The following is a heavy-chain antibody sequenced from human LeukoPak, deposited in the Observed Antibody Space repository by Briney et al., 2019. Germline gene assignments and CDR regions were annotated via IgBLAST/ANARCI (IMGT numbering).Heavy chain of an antibody. J-gene: IGHJ3*02. CDR1: GFTFSRNS. D-gene: IGHD5-24*01. CDR3: ARGDFRLEMSTSIAFDI. CDR2: ISTSSSYI. V-gene: IGHV3-21*01. Sequence: GGSLRLSCAASGFTFSRNSMNWVRQAPGKGLEWVSSISTSSSYIDYADSVKGRFTISRDNAKNSLYLQMNSLRAEDTAVYYCARGDFRLEMSTSIAFDIWGQGTMVTVSS.